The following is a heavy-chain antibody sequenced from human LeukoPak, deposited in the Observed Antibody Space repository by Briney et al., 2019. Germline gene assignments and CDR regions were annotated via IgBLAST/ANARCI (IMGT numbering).Heavy chain of an antibody. V-gene: IGHV4-61*01. D-gene: IGHD4-17*01. CDR2: IYYSGST. Sequence: SETLSFTCTVSGGSVSSGSYYWSWIRQPPGKGLEWIGYIYYSGSTNYNPSLKSRVTISVDTSKNQFSLKLSSVTAADTAVYYCARDYGDYVNAFDIWGQGTMVTVSS. CDR1: GGSVSSGSYY. CDR3: ARDYGDYVNAFDI. J-gene: IGHJ3*02.